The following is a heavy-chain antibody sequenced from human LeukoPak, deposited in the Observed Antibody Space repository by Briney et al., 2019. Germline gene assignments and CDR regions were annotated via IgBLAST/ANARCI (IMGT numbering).Heavy chain of an antibody. V-gene: IGHV3-23*01. D-gene: IGHD1-1*01. J-gene: IGHJ4*02. CDR1: GSSFSTYA. CDR2: IRGGGET. CDR3: AKANWVSNADAVW. Sequence: SGGSLRLSCAASGSSFSTYAMSWVRQAPARGPDWVSSIRGGGETFSADSVKGRFTLSRDDSRNTVYLQLNNLRVGDTAIYYCAKANWVSNADAVWWGQGNQVTVSS.